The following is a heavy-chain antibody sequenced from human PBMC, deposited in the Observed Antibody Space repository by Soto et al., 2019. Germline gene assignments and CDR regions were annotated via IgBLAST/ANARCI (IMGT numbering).Heavy chain of an antibody. J-gene: IGHJ5*02. Sequence: GGSLRLSCAASGFTFSNFAMSWVRQAPGKGLEWVSGISGSGGSTYYADSVKGRFSISRDNSKNTLYLQMNSLRAEDTAVYYCAKRTSTGPFDPWGQGTLVTVSS. CDR3: AKRTSTGPFDP. V-gene: IGHV3-23*01. CDR2: ISGSGGST. CDR1: GFTFSNFA.